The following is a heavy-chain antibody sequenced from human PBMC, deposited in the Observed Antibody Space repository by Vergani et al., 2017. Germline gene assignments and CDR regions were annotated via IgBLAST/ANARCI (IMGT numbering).Heavy chain of an antibody. D-gene: IGHD6-13*01. CDR3: ARAIAAAGTMVGYYYYGMDV. CDR1: GYSISSGYY. Sequence: QVQLQESGPGLVKPSETLSLTCAVSGYSISSGYYWGWIRQPPGKGLEWIGSIYHSGSTYYNPSLKSRVTISADTSKNQFSLKLSSVTAADTAVYYCARAIAAAGTMVGYYYYGMDVWGQGTTVTVSS. V-gene: IGHV4-38-2*01. J-gene: IGHJ6*02. CDR2: IYHSGST.